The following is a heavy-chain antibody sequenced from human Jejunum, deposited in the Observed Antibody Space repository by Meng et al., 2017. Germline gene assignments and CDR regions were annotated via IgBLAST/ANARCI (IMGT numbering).Heavy chain of an antibody. Sequence: QVQLQESGPGLVKPPQSLPLTCTVPGGSVSSAGYYWSWIRQLPGKGLEWIGYIYYSGTAYYNPSLKSRATISLDTSENQFSLKLSFVLAADTAVYYCARDRPTPDFLAVAGTFDYWGQGILVTVSS. V-gene: IGHV4-31*03. CDR2: IYYSGTA. CDR1: GGSVSSAGYY. J-gene: IGHJ4*02. D-gene: IGHD6-19*01. CDR3: ARDRPTPDFLAVAGTFDY.